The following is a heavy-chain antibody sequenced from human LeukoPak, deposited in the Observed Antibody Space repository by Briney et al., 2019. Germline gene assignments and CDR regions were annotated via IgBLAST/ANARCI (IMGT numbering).Heavy chain of an antibody. Sequence: GASVKVSCKASGYTFTGYYMHWVRHAPGQGLEWMGWINPNSGGTNYAQKFQGRVTMTRDTSISTAYMELSRLRSDDTAVYYCARGAQLRFHSLGASAYWGQGTLVTVSS. J-gene: IGHJ4*02. CDR1: GYTFTGYY. CDR3: ARGAQLRFHSLGASAY. D-gene: IGHD5-18*01. V-gene: IGHV1-2*02. CDR2: INPNSGGT.